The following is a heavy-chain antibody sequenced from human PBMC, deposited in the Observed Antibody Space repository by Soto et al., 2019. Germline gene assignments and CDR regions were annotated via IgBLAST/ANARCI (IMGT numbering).Heavy chain of an antibody. CDR1: GFALSAGGMR. V-gene: IGHV2-70*04. Sequence: SGPTLLNPTQTLTLTCTFSGFALSAGGMRVSWIRQPPGKALEWLARIDWDDAKFYSPSLQTRLTISKGPSKNQVVLTMSNVGPEGAGTYYCARAPGYTYAYDYWGQGTLVTVS. CDR2: IDWDDAK. D-gene: IGHD5-18*01. J-gene: IGHJ4*02. CDR3: ARAPGYTYAYDY.